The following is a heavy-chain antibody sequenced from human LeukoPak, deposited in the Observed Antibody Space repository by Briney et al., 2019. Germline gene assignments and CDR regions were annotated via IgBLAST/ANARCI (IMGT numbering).Heavy chain of an antibody. V-gene: IGHV3-48*03. Sequence: QSGGSLRLSCAASGFTFSSYEMNWVRQAPGKGLEWVSYISSSGSTIYYADSVKGRFTISRDNARNSLYLQMNSLRAEDTAVYYCAAVTTTGVWHFDYWGQGTLVTVSS. CDR1: GFTFSSYE. CDR2: ISSSGSTI. J-gene: IGHJ4*02. D-gene: IGHD4-11*01. CDR3: AAVTTTGVWHFDY.